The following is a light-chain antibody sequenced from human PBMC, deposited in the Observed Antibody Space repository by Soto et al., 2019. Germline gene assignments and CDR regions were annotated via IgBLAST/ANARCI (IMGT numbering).Light chain of an antibody. CDR1: QGISAY. Sequence: LLTQSPSSLSASVGDRVTITCRASQGISAYLNWYQQKPGKAPQLLIFAASTLQHGVPSRFSGSGSGTDFTLAISNLQREDFATYSCQQSYSTTWTFGQGTKVDIK. CDR2: AAS. CDR3: QQSYSTTWT. V-gene: IGKV1-39*01. J-gene: IGKJ1*01.